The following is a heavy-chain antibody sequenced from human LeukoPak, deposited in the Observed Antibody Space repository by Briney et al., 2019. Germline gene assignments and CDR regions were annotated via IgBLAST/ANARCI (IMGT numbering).Heavy chain of an antibody. D-gene: IGHD3-22*01. CDR2: ISAYNGKT. V-gene: IGHV1-18*04. CDR3: ARGRNYYDTSDYYEGDGFDI. J-gene: IGHJ3*02. Sequence: ASVTVSCKASGYSFTNYGITWVRQAPGQGLEWMGWISAYNGKTNYAQKFQGRVTMTRDLSTSTAYMELSSLRSEDTAVYYCARGRNYYDTSDYYEGDGFDIWGQGTMVTVSS. CDR1: GYSFTNYG.